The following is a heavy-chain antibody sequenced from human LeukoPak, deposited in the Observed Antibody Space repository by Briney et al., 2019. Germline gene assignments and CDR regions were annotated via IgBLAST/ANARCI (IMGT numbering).Heavy chain of an antibody. CDR3: ARDRTRSGYDLNAFDI. D-gene: IGHD5-12*01. Sequence: ASVKVSCKASGGTFSSYAISWVRQAPGQGLEWMGWISAYNGNTNYAQKLQGRVTMTTDTSTSTAYMELRSLRSDDTAVYYCARDRTRSGYDLNAFDIWGQGTMVTVSS. CDR2: ISAYNGNT. V-gene: IGHV1-18*01. J-gene: IGHJ3*02. CDR1: GGTFSSYA.